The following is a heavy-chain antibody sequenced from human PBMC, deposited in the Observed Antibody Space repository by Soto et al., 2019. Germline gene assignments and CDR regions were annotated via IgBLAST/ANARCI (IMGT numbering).Heavy chain of an antibody. J-gene: IGHJ4*02. Sequence: GASVKVSCKASGGTFSRYAFSWVRQAPGQGLEWMGGIIPIFGSANYAQKFQGRVTITADESTSTAYMELSSLRSEDTAVYFCARDPYSSSSPWFFDYWGQGTLVTVSS. CDR3: ARDPYSSSSPWFFDY. V-gene: IGHV1-69*13. CDR2: IIPIFGSA. D-gene: IGHD6-6*01. CDR1: GGTFSRYA.